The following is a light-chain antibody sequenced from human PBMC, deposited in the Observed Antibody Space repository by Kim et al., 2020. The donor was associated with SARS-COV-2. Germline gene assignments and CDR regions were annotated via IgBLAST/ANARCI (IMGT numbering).Light chain of an antibody. J-gene: IGLJ1*01. V-gene: IGLV2-8*01. CDR1: SSDIGAYNY. CDR2: EVT. Sequence: PGQSVTISCTGTSSDIGAYNYVSWYQQHPGTAPKLVICEVTNRPSGVPDRFSGSKSGNTASLTISGLQAEDEADYYCSSYAGGRYVFGTGTKVTVL. CDR3: SSYAGGRYV.